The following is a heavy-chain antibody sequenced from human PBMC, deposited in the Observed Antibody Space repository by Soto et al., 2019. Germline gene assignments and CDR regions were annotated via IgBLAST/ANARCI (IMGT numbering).Heavy chain of an antibody. CDR2: VYYTGRT. CDR1: GGSISGSY. V-gene: IGHV4-59*01. J-gene: IGHJ4*02. CDR3: ARSVAVPGAHIDY. D-gene: IGHD6-19*01. Sequence: QVQLQESGPGLVKPSETQSLTCSVSGGSISGSYWSWIRQSPGKGLEWLGYVYYTGRTNYSPSLRSRVSISVDTSKNEFSLRLSSVTAADTAVYFCARSVAVPGAHIDYWGQGTQVTVSS.